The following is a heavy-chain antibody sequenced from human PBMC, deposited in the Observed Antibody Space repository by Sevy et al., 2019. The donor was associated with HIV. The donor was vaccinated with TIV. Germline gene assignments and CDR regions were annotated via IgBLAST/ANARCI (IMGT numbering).Heavy chain of an antibody. Sequence: ASVKVSCKASGYSFTSYDISWVRQAPGEGLEWMGRISGYNGKTNYEQKLQGRVTMTTDTSTSTAYMELRSLISDDTAVYYCARDNLNYGDSYGMDVWGQGTTVTVSS. CDR2: ISGYNGKT. V-gene: IGHV1-18*01. CDR3: ARDNLNYGDSYGMDV. D-gene: IGHD4-17*01. J-gene: IGHJ6*02. CDR1: GYSFTSYD.